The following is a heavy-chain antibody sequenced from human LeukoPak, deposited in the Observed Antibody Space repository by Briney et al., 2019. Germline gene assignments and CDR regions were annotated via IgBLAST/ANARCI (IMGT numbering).Heavy chain of an antibody. CDR3: ATVVTIFGVVKGEDY. Sequence: ASVKVSCKASGYTFTGYYMHWVRQAPGQGLEWMGWMNPDSGGTDYAQKFQGRVTMTRDTSISTAYMEMSRLRSDDTAVYYCATVVTIFGVVKGEDYWGQGTLVTVSS. V-gene: IGHV1-2*02. D-gene: IGHD3-3*01. CDR2: MNPDSGGT. J-gene: IGHJ4*02. CDR1: GYTFTGYY.